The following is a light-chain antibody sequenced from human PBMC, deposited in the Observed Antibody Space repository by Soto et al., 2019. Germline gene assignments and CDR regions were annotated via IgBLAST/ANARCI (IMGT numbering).Light chain of an antibody. V-gene: IGLV2-14*03. CDR2: DVS. CDR3: SSYTTSHTRQRL. J-gene: IGLJ1*01. CDR1: SSDVGGYNY. Sequence: QSALTQPASVSGSPGQSITISCTGTSSDVGGYNYVSWYQHHPGKAPKLLIYDVSNRPSGVSNRFSGSKSGNTASLTISGLQPEDEADYYFSSYTTSHTRQRLFGTGTKVTVL.